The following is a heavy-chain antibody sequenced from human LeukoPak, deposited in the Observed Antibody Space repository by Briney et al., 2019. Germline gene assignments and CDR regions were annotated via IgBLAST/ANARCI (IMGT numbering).Heavy chain of an antibody. Sequence: EASVKVSCKASGGTFSSYAISWVRQAPGQGLEWMGGIIPIFGTANYAQKFQGRVTITADESTSTAYMELSSLRSEDTAVYYCARDELPLGGHFDYWGQGTLVTVSS. CDR1: GGTFSSYA. J-gene: IGHJ4*02. V-gene: IGHV1-69*01. CDR3: ARDELPLGGHFDY. D-gene: IGHD3-16*01. CDR2: IIPIFGTA.